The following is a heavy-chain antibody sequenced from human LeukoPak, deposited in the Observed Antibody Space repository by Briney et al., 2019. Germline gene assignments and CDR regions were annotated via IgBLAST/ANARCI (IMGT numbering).Heavy chain of an antibody. CDR2: IKQDGSEK. CDR1: GFTFSSYW. Sequence: PGGSLRLSCAASGFTFSSYWMSWVRQAPGKGLEWVANIKQDGSEKYYVDSVKGRFTISRDNAKNSLYLQMNSLRAEDTSVYYCARSPGILGTNYFDYWGQGTLVTVSS. J-gene: IGHJ4*02. CDR3: ARSPGILGTNYFDY. V-gene: IGHV3-7*01. D-gene: IGHD1-26*01.